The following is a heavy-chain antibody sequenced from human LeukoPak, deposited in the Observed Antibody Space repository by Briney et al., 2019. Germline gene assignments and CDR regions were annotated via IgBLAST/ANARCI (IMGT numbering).Heavy chain of an antibody. J-gene: IGHJ3*02. CDR1: GYTYTSYT. CDR2: ISTYSGNT. V-gene: IGHV1-18*01. CDR3: ARVQIGYYYDSSGYYGAFDI. D-gene: IGHD3-22*01. Sequence: ASVKVSCKASGYTYTSYTFSWVRQAPGQGLEWVGWISTYSGNTNYAQNFQGRVTMTTDTSTSTAYMELRSLRSDDTAVYYCARVQIGYYYDSSGYYGAFDIWGQGTMVTVSS.